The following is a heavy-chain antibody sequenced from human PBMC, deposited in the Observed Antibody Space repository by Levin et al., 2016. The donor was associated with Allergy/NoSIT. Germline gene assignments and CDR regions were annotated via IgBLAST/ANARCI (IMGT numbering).Heavy chain of an antibody. CDR3: ARSNVWGSYRNTFDY. Sequence: WIRQPPGKGLEYIGYIYYSGSTKYNPSLESRVTISVDTSKNQFSLNVSSVTAADTAVYYCARSNVWGSYRNTFDYWGRGTLVTVSS. V-gene: IGHV4-59*01. CDR2: IYYSGST. J-gene: IGHJ4*02. D-gene: IGHD3-16*02.